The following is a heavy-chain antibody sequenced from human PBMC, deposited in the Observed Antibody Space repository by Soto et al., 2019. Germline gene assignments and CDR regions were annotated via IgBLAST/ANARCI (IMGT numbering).Heavy chain of an antibody. D-gene: IGHD3-10*01. V-gene: IGHV3-48*02. CDR3: ASSINMVRWRGGN. CDR2: ISSSSSTI. J-gene: IGHJ4*02. Sequence: EVQLVESGGGLVQPGGSLRLSCAASGFTFSSYSMNWVRQAPGKGREWASYISSSSSTIYYADSVKGRFTISRDKAKNSLYPQMNSLGNADPAAYVCASSINMVRWRGGNRGQGTLVTVYS. CDR1: GFTFSSYS.